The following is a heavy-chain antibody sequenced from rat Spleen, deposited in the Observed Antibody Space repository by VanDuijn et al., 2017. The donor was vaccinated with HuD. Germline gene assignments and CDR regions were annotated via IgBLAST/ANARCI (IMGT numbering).Heavy chain of an antibody. CDR3: TTGTF. CDR1: GFTFSNYG. Sequence: EVQLVESGGGLVQPGRSMKLSCAASGFTFSNYGMAWVRQAPKKGLEWVTYINSDGGGTYYRDSVKGRFTISRDDAKNTLYLQMDSLRSEDTATYYCTTGTFWGQGVMVTVSS. V-gene: IGHV5-27*01. J-gene: IGHJ2*01. CDR2: INSDGGGT.